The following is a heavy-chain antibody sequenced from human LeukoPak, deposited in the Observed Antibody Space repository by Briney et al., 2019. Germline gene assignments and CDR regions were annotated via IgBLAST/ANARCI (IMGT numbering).Heavy chain of an antibody. CDR3: AREVFFQFDN. CDR2: MAANGNDK. Sequence: GGSLRLSCAASGFTFRKYWMAWVRQAPGRGLEWVATMAANGNDKDYEDALQGRFTISRDNTRNSLSLRIDSLRAEDTAQYYCAREVFFQFDNWGQGALVTASS. J-gene: IGHJ4*02. CDR1: GFTFRKYW. V-gene: IGHV3-7*03.